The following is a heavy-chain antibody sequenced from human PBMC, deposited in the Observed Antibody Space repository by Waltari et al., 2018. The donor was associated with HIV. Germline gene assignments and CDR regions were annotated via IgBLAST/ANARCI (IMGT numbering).Heavy chain of an antibody. CDR3: ARGTARDGYTYF. V-gene: IGHV5-51*01. CDR2: VFPGISSV. Sequence: DVQLVQSGAEMKQAGESLKISCRGFGYSFSNYWVGWVRQTPGGGLQWMGVVFPGISSVTYTPSFKGHVNISADMSNNVAYLHWDSLTSSDSATYFCARGTARDGYTYFWGQGTPVTVSS. D-gene: IGHD5-12*01. CDR1: GYSFSNYW. J-gene: IGHJ4*02.